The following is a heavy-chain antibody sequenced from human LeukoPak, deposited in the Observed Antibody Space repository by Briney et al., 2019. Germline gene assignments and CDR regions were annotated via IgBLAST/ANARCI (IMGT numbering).Heavy chain of an antibody. J-gene: IGHJ4*02. D-gene: IGHD3-22*01. Sequence: PSGGSLRLSCAASGFTFSSYAMSWVRQAPGKGLEWVSRISDDGSYTSNVDSVKGRFTISRDNSKNTLYLQMNSLRAEDTAVYYCAKALSYDSSGFSSGFDYWGQGTLVTVSS. CDR3: AKALSYDSSGFSSGFDY. V-gene: IGHV3-23*01. CDR2: ISDDGSYT. CDR1: GFTFSSYA.